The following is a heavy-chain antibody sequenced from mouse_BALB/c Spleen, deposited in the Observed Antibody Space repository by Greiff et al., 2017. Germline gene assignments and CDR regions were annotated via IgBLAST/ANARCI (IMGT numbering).Heavy chain of an antibody. D-gene: IGHD1-1*01. CDR2: ISSGGSYT. CDR3: ARHGHYDGSSLYYYAMDY. V-gene: IGHV5-6*01. J-gene: IGHJ4*01. CDR1: GFTFSSYG. Sequence: EVKVVESGGDLVKPGGSLKLSCAASGFTFSSYGMSWVRQTPDKRLEWVATISSGGSYTYYPDSVKGRFTISRDNAKNTLYLQMSSLKSEDTAMYYCARHGHYDGSSLYYYAMDYWGQGTSVTVSS.